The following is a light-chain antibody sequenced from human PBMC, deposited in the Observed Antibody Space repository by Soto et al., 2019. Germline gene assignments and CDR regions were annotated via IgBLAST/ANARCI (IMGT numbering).Light chain of an antibody. Sequence: QSVLTQPASVSGSPGQSITISCTGTSSDVGSYNLVSWYQQHPGKAPKLVIYEGSKRPSGVSNRFSGSKSGNTASLTISGLQAEDEADYYCCSYAGSSTHYVFGTGTKVTVL. CDR3: CSYAGSSTHYV. CDR2: EGS. J-gene: IGLJ1*01. V-gene: IGLV2-23*01. CDR1: SSDVGSYNL.